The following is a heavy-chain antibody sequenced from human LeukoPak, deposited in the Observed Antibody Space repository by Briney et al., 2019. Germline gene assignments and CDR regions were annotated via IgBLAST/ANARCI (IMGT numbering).Heavy chain of an antibody. CDR2: IIPIFGTA. V-gene: IGHV1-69*13. D-gene: IGHD2-15*01. Sequence: SVKVSCKASGGTFSSYAISWVRRAPGQGLEWMGGIIPIFGTANYAQKFQGRVTITADESTSTAYMELSSLRSEDTAVYYCARVGEAPDIGGYYFDYWGQGTLVTVSS. J-gene: IGHJ4*02. CDR1: GGTFSSYA. CDR3: ARVGEAPDIGGYYFDY.